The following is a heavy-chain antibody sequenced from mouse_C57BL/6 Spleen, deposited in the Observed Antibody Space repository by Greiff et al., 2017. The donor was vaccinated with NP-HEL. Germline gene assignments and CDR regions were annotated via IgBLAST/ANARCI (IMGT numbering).Heavy chain of an antibody. CDR2: INPNYGTT. J-gene: IGHJ2*01. CDR1: GYSFTDYN. D-gene: IGHD1-1*01. Sequence: EVQLVESGPELVKPGASVKISCKASGYSFTDYNMNWVKQSNGKSLEWIGVINPNYGTTSYNQKFKGKATLTVDQSSSTAYMQLNSLTSEDSAVYYCARSGYYGSGRDFDYWGQGTTLTVSS. CDR3: ARSGYYGSGRDFDY. V-gene: IGHV1-39*01.